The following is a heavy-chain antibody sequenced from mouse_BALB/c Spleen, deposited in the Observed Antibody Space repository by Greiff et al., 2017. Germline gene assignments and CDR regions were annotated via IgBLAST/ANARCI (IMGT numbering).Heavy chain of an antibody. CDR3: TREVRRAMDY. V-gene: IGHV1S81*02. Sequence: QVQLKESGAELVKPGASVKLSCKASGYTFTSYYMYWVKQRPGQGLEWIGEINPSNGGTNFNEKFKSKATLTVDKSSSTAYMQLSSLTSEDSAVYYCTREVRRAMDYWGQGTSVTVSS. J-gene: IGHJ4*01. CDR1: GYTFTSYY. D-gene: IGHD2-14*01. CDR2: INPSNGGT.